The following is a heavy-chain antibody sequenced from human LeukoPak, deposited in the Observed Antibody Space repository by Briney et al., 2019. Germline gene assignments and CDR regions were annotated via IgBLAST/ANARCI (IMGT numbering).Heavy chain of an antibody. Sequence: GGSLRLSCAASGFTFNDYYMSWIRPAPGKGLEWVSYMSSSGSTIYYADSVKGRFTISRDNAKNSLYLQMNSLRAEDTAVYYCARESRQWLVRGGVDYWGQGTLVTVSS. V-gene: IGHV3-11*04. CDR1: GFTFNDYY. D-gene: IGHD6-19*01. CDR2: MSSSGSTI. J-gene: IGHJ4*02. CDR3: ARESRQWLVRGGVDY.